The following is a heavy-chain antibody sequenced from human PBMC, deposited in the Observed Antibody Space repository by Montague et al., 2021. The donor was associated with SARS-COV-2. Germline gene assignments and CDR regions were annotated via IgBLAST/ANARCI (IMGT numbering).Heavy chain of an antibody. CDR2: ISSSSSYI. CDR1: GFTFSSYS. CDR3: ARGPYSSDQLFHYYYGMDV. J-gene: IGHJ6*02. D-gene: IGHD6-19*01. Sequence: SLRLSCAASGFTFSSYSMNWVRQAPGKGLEWVSSISSSSSYIYYADSVKGRFTISGDNAKNSLYLQMNSLRAEDTAVYYCARGPYSSDQLFHYYYGMDVWGQGTTVTVSS. V-gene: IGHV3-21*01.